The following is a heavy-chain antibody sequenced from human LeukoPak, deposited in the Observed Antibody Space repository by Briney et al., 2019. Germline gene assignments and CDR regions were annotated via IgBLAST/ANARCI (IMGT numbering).Heavy chain of an antibody. D-gene: IGHD6-19*01. Sequence: ASVKVSCKASGYTFTSYYMHWVRQAPGQGLEWMGVINPSGGSTTYAQNFQDRVTMTRDTSASTVYMELSSLRSEDTAVYYCAREDSSGWYVFDYWGQGTLVTVSS. CDR1: GYTFTSYY. J-gene: IGHJ4*02. V-gene: IGHV1-46*01. CDR2: INPSGGST. CDR3: AREDSSGWYVFDY.